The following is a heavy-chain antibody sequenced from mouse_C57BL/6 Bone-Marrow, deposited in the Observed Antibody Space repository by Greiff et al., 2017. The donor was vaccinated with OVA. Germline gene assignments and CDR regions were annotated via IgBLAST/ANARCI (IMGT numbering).Heavy chain of an antibody. V-gene: IGHV1-55*01. CDR1: GYTFPSYW. J-gene: IGHJ2*01. D-gene: IGHD4-1*01. Sequence: VQLQQPGAELVKPGASVKMSCKASGYTFPSYWITWVKQRPGQGLEWIGDIYPGSGSTNYNEKFKSKATLTVDTSSSTAYMQLSSLTSEDSAVYYWARGAGTAYYFDYWGQGTTLTVSS. CDR2: IYPGSGST. CDR3: ARGAGTAYYFDY.